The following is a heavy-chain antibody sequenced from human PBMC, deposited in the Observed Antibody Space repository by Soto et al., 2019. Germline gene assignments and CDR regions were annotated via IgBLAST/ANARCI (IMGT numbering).Heavy chain of an antibody. J-gene: IGHJ5*02. V-gene: IGHV3-23*01. CDR3: TKGGAQLLQYAWFAP. CDR1: GFTFSSYA. D-gene: IGHD2-2*01. Sequence: EVQLLESGGGLVQPGGSLRLSCAASGFTFSSYAMSWVRQAPGKGLEWVSAISGSGGSTYYADSVKGRFTISRDNSKNTLYLQMNSLGAEDTAVYYCTKGGAQLLQYAWFAPWGQGTLVTVSS. CDR2: ISGSGGST.